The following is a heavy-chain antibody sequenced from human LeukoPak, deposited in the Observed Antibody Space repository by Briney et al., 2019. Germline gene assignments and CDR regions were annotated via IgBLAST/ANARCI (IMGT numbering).Heavy chain of an antibody. CDR1: GLTFSSDW. V-gene: IGHV3-74*01. J-gene: IGHJ4*02. Sequence: GGSLRLSFAASGLTFSSDWMHWVRHVPGKGLVWVSRINSDASTINYADSVKGRFTISRDNAKNTLYLQMNNLRAEDTAVYYCAREDCTIGAVCSSLLDHWGRGTLVTVSS. D-gene: IGHD2-8*01. CDR2: INSDASTI. CDR3: AREDCTIGAVCSSLLDH.